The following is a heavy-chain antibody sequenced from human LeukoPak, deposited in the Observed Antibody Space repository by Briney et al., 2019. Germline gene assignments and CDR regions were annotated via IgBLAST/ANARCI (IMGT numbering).Heavy chain of an antibody. Sequence: PGRSLRLSCAASGFTFSSYAMHWVRQAPGKGLEWVAVISYDGSNKYYADSVKGRFTISRDNSKNTLYLQMNSLRAEDTAVYYCARAAVAEFYWGQGTLVTVSS. CDR3: ARAAVAEFY. D-gene: IGHD6-19*01. CDR2: ISYDGSNK. CDR1: GFTFSSYA. J-gene: IGHJ4*02. V-gene: IGHV3-30*04.